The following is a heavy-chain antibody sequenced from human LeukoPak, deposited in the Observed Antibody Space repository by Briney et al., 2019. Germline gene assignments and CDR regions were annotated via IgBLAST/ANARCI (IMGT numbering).Heavy chain of an antibody. Sequence: GGFLRLSCAASGFTFSSYAMSWVRQAPGKGLEWVSAISGSGGSTYYADSVKGRFTISRDNSKNTLYLQMNSLRAEDTAVYYCAKDRASGSGSYSYRGFDHWGQGTLVTVSS. D-gene: IGHD6-19*01. J-gene: IGHJ5*02. CDR3: AKDRASGSGSYSYRGFDH. CDR2: ISGSGGST. CDR1: GFTFSSYA. V-gene: IGHV3-23*01.